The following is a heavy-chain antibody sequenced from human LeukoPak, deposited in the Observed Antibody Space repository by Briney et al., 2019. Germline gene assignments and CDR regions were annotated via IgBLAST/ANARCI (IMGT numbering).Heavy chain of an antibody. V-gene: IGHV3-21*01. Sequence: GGSLRLSCAASGFTFSSCNMNWVRQAPGKGLEWVSSISSSSNYIYYADSVKGRFTISRDNAKNSLYLQMNSLRVEDTAVYYCARGGSGLDYWGQGTLVTVSS. J-gene: IGHJ4*02. D-gene: IGHD2-21*01. CDR1: GFTFSSCN. CDR2: ISSSSNYI. CDR3: ARGGSGLDY.